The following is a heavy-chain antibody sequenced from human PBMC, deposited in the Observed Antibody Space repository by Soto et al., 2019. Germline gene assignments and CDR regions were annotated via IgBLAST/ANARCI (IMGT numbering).Heavy chain of an antibody. CDR2: ISSSSSYT. CDR1: GFTFSDYY. J-gene: IGHJ5*02. Sequence: GSLRLSCAASGFTFSDYYMSWIRQAPGKGLEWVSYISSSSSYTNYADSVKGRFTISRDNAKNSLYLQMNSLRAEDTAVYYCARLNPMNWFDPWGQGTLVTVSS. CDR3: ARLNPMNWFDP. V-gene: IGHV3-11*06.